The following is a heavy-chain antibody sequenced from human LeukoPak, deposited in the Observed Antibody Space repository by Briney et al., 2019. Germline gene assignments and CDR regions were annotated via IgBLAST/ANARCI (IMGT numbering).Heavy chain of an antibody. Sequence: PGGSLRLSCAASGFTFSSYAMSWVRQAPGKGLEWVSAISGSGGSTYYADSVKGRFTISRDNSKNTLYLRMNSLRAEDTAVYYCANYLYSGYAFRFDYWGQGTLVTVSS. CDR3: ANYLYSGYAFRFDY. V-gene: IGHV3-23*01. CDR1: GFTFSSYA. D-gene: IGHD5-12*01. CDR2: ISGSGGST. J-gene: IGHJ4*02.